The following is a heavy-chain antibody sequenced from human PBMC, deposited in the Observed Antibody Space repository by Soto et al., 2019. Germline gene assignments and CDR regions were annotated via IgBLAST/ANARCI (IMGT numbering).Heavy chain of an antibody. D-gene: IGHD3-22*01. J-gene: IGHJ4*02. CDR3: ARGYYYDSSGSPLDY. V-gene: IGHV3-33*01. CDR2: IWYDGSDK. Sequence: GGSLTVYRAACGFTFSRYGMHWVRQAPGKGLEWEAVIWYDGSDKYYADSVKGRFTISRDNSKNTLYLQMNSLRGEDTALYYCARGYYYDSSGSPLDYWGLGTLVTVSS. CDR1: GFTFSRYG.